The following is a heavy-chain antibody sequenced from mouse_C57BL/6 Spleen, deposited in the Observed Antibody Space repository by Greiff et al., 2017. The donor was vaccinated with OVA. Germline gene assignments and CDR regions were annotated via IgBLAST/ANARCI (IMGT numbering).Heavy chain of an antibody. D-gene: IGHD4-1*01. CDR2: INPYNGGT. CDR1: GYTFTDYY. J-gene: IGHJ4*01. Sequence: EVQLQQSGPVLVKPGASVKMSCKASGYTFTDYYMNWVKQSHGKSLEWIGVINPYNGGTSYNQKFKGKATLTVDKSSSTAYMELNSLTSEDSAVYYCARPSGTSYAMDYWGQGTSVTVSS. V-gene: IGHV1-19*01. CDR3: ARPSGTSYAMDY.